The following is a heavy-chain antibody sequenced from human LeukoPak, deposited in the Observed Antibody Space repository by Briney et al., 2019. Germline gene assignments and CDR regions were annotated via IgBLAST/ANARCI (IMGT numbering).Heavy chain of an antibody. CDR3: ARMSSYCDY. CDR1: GFTFSSHH. CDR2: IKPDGSEK. D-gene: IGHD2-2*01. Sequence: GGSLRLSCVASGFTFSSHHMNWVRQTPGKGLGSVATIKPDGSEKYYVDSVKGRFTISRDNAKSSLYLQMNSLRAEDTGVYFCARMSSYCDYWGQGTLVTVSS. V-gene: IGHV3-7*01. J-gene: IGHJ4*02.